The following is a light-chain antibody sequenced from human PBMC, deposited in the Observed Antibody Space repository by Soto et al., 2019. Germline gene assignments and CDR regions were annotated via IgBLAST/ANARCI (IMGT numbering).Light chain of an antibody. CDR2: DVS. Sequence: ALTQPASVSGSPGQSITISCTGTSSDVGGFNYVSWYQQHPGKAPKLMIYDVSNRPSGVSNRFSGSKSGNTASLTISGLQAEDEADYYCSSYTSSSTYVFGTGTKVTVL. CDR3: SSYTSSSTYV. V-gene: IGLV2-14*01. J-gene: IGLJ1*01. CDR1: SSDVGGFNY.